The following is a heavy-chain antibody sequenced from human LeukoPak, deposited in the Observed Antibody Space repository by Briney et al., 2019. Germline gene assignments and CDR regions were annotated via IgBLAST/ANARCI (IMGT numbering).Heavy chain of an antibody. D-gene: IGHD3-10*01. CDR3: ARGLYGSGSYDAFDI. CDR2: INHSGST. CDR1: GGSFSGYY. V-gene: IGHV4-34*01. J-gene: IGHJ3*02. Sequence: SETLSLTCAVYGGSFSGYYWSWIRQPPGEGLEWIGEINHSGSTNYNPSLKSRVTISVDTSKNQFSLKLSSVTAADTAVYYCARGLYGSGSYDAFDIWGQGTMVTVSS.